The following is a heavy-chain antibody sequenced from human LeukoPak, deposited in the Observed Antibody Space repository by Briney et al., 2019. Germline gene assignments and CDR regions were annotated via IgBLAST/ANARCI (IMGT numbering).Heavy chain of an antibody. CDR1: GGSFSGYY. J-gene: IGHJ4*02. V-gene: IGHV4-34*01. D-gene: IGHD5-12*01. Sequence: SETLSLTCAVSGGSFSGYYWTWIRQPPGKGLEWIGEINHSGSANYNPSLMSRVTISLDTSKNHFSLNLSSVTAADTAVYYCAKRYSGYEPIDYWGQGTLVTVSS. CDR2: INHSGSA. CDR3: AKRYSGYEPIDY.